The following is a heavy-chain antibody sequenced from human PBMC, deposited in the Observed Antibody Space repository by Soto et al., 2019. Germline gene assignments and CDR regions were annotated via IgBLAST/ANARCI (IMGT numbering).Heavy chain of an antibody. J-gene: IGHJ4*02. CDR2: IYSDGGT. D-gene: IGHD3-10*01. V-gene: IGHV3-53*01. CDR1: GLTVGSNY. CDR3: ASMVRGAPVGF. Sequence: GGSLRLSCAVSGLTVGSNYMSWVRQAPGKGLEWVSVIYSDGGTYYTDSVKGRFTISKDNSKNTLYLQMTRLGAEDTAMYYCASMVRGAPVGFWGQGTLVTVSS.